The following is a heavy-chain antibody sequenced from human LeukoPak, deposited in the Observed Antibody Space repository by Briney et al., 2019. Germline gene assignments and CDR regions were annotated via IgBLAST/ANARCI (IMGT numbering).Heavy chain of an antibody. V-gene: IGHV3-74*01. J-gene: IGHJ4*02. CDR2: INTDGTVT. CDR3: ATKQWLAPPPDS. Sequence: GGSLRLSCAASGFTFSKYRMLWVRQAPGKGLETVSRINTDGTVTTYADSVKGRFTVSRDNADNTMFLQMNSVRGEDTAVYYCATKQWLAPPPDSWGQGTPVTVSS. D-gene: IGHD6-19*01. CDR1: GFTFSKYR.